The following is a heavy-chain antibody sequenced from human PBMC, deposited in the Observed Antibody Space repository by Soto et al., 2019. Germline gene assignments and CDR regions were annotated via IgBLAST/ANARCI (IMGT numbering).Heavy chain of an antibody. V-gene: IGHV1-69*13. CDR3: ASGAHRRYGSGIPLGAFDI. J-gene: IGHJ3*02. Sequence: SVKVSCKASGGTFSSYAISWVRQAPGQGLEWMGGIIPIFGTANYAQKFQGRVTITADESTSTAYMELSSLRSEDTAVYYCASGAHRRYGSGIPLGAFDIWGQGTMVTVSS. CDR2: IIPIFGTA. CDR1: GGTFSSYA. D-gene: IGHD3-10*01.